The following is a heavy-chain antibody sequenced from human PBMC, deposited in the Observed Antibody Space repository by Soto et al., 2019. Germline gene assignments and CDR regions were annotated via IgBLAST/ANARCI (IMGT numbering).Heavy chain of an antibody. V-gene: IGHV3-33*01. CDR2: ILNDGSNR. Sequence: QVQLVESGGGVVQPGRSLRLSCAASGFTFSNYGMHWVRQAPGKGLEWVAVILNDGSNRYHADSVKDRFTISRDNSKTTLYVQMNSLRAEDTAVYYCARDDEYSGNGMDVWGQGTTVTVS. CDR3: ARDDEYSGNGMDV. D-gene: IGHD3-10*01. CDR1: GFTFSNYG. J-gene: IGHJ6*02.